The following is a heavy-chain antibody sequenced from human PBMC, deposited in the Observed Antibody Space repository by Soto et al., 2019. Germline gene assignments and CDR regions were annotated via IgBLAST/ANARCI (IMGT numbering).Heavy chain of an antibody. CDR3: ARHVNIWGSYRYRVDY. CDR2: IYYSGST. V-gene: IGHV4-39*01. J-gene: IGHJ4*02. D-gene: IGHD3-16*02. CDR1: GGTSSSSSYY. Sequence: SETQSLTSPVSGGTSSSSSYYWGWIRQPPGKGLEWIGSIYYSGSTYYNPSLKSRVTISVDTSKNQFSLKLSSVTAADTAVYYCARHVNIWGSYRYRVDYWGQGTLVTVSS.